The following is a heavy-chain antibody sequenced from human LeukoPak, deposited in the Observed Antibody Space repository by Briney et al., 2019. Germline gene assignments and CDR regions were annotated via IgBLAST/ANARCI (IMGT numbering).Heavy chain of an antibody. J-gene: IGHJ3*02. V-gene: IGHV1-2*02. D-gene: IGHD2-15*01. CDR2: INPNSGGT. Sequence: ASVKVSCQASGYTFTGYYMHWVRQAPGQGLEWMGWINPNSGGTNYAQKFQGRVTMTRDTSISTAYMELSRLRSDDTAVYYCARPVVAATRDAFDIWGQGTMVTVSS. CDR3: ARPVVAATRDAFDI. CDR1: GYTFTGYY.